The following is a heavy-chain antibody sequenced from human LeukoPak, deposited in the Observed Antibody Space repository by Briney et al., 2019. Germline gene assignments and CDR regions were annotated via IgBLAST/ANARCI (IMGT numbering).Heavy chain of an antibody. J-gene: IGHJ4*02. CDR3: AKGIHGDYIFDY. CDR2: ISWNSGSI. D-gene: IGHD4-17*01. CDR1: GFTFDDYA. Sequence: GGSLRLSCAASGFTFDDYAMHWVRQAPGEGLEWVSGISWNSGSIGYADSVKGRFTISRDNAKNSLYLQMNSLRAEDTALYYCAKGIHGDYIFDYWGQGTLVTVSS. V-gene: IGHV3-9*01.